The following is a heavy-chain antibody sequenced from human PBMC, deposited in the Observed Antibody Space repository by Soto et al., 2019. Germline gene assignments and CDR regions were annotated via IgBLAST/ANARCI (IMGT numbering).Heavy chain of an antibody. CDR2: ISYDGSNK. D-gene: IGHD2-2*01. Sequence: QVQLVESGGGVVQPGRSLRLSCAASGFTFSSYGMHWVRQAPGKGLEWVAVISYDGSNKYYADSVKGRFTISRDNSKNTXYXXMNSLRAEDTAVYYCAKGEDIVLVPAATPGGGMDVWGQGTTVTVSS. CDR3: AKGEDIVLVPAATPGGGMDV. J-gene: IGHJ6*02. CDR1: GFTFSSYG. V-gene: IGHV3-30*18.